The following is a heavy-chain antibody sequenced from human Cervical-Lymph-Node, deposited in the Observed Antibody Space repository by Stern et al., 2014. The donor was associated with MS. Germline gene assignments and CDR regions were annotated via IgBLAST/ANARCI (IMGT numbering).Heavy chain of an antibody. Sequence: VQLVESGAEMKKPGSSVKVSCKAYGGSFSSYAVNWVRQAPGQRPEWMGGIIPMYGTANYAQEFQGRLTLIADESTSTAYMELISLTSEDTAMYYCAREATAHSGTFDFWGQGTLVTVSS. J-gene: IGHJ4*02. CDR2: IIPMYGTA. CDR3: AREATAHSGTFDF. D-gene: IGHD1-14*01. CDR1: GGSFSSYA. V-gene: IGHV1-69*01.